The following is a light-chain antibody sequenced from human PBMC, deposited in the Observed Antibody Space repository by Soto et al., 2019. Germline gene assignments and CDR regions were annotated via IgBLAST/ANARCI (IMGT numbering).Light chain of an antibody. CDR2: AAS. CDR1: QSISDF. Sequence: DIQMTQSPSCLSASVGDRVTITCRASQSISDFINWYHQKPGKAPKLLIYAASSLQSGVPSRFSGSGSGTDFTLTINSLQPEDFATYYCQQSYSSPPYTFGQWTKLEIK. V-gene: IGKV1-39*01. CDR3: QQSYSSPPYT. J-gene: IGKJ2*01.